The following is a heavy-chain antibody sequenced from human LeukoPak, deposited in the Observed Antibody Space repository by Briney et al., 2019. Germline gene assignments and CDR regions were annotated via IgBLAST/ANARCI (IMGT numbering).Heavy chain of an antibody. CDR3: ARVRYCSSTSCRNFYYYYGMDV. V-gene: IGHV1-69*06. CDR2: IILIFGTA. J-gene: IGHJ6*04. D-gene: IGHD2-2*01. CDR1: GGTFSSYA. Sequence: GASVKVTCKASGGTFSSYAISWVRQTPGKSLDQLGGIILIFGTANYAQKFQGRVTITADKSTSTAYTELSSLRSEDTAVYYCARVRYCSSTSCRNFYYYYGMDVWGKETTVTVSS.